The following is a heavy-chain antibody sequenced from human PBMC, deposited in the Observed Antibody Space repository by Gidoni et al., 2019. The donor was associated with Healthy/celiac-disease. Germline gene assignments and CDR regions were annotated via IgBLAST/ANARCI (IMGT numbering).Heavy chain of an antibody. D-gene: IGHD2-2*01. J-gene: IGHJ6*02. CDR1: GFTFSSYG. Sequence: QVQLVESGGGVVQHGRSLRLSCAASGFTFSSYGMHWVRQAPGKGLEWVAVISYDGSNIYYADSVKGRFTISRDNSKNTLYLQMNSLRAEDTAVYYCAKDLYCSSTSCYEGGYYYYYYGMDVWGQGTTVTVSS. CDR3: AKDLYCSSTSCYEGGYYYYYYGMDV. V-gene: IGHV3-30*18. CDR2: ISYDGSNI.